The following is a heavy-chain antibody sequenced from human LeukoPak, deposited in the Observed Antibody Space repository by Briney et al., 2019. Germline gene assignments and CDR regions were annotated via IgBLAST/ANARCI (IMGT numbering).Heavy chain of an antibody. D-gene: IGHD3-22*01. CDR1: GYTFTGYY. CDR3: SRWLSPSDAFDI. CDR2: INPNSGGT. V-gene: IGHV1-2*02. J-gene: IGHJ3*02. Sequence: ASVKVSCKASGYTFTGYYMHWVRQAPGQGLEWMGWINPNSGGTNYAQKFQGRVTVTRDTSISTAYMELSRLRSDDTAVYYCSRWLSPSDAFDIWGQGTMVTVSS.